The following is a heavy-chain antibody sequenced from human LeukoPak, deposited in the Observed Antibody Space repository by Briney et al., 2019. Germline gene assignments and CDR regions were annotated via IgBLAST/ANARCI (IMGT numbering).Heavy chain of an antibody. CDR2: IYPGDSDT. CDR1: GSPFTSYW. Sequence: GGSLQISCKGSGSPFTSYWTGGVRQMPGKGLEWMGIIYPGDSDTRYSPSFQGQVTISADKSISTAYLQWSSLKASDTAMYYCERQQWLSLDYCGQGTLAPVSS. J-gene: IGHJ4*02. CDR3: ERQQWLSLDY. V-gene: IGHV5-51*01. D-gene: IGHD6-19*01.